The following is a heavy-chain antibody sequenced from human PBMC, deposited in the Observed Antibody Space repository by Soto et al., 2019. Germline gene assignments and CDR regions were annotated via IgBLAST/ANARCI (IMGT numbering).Heavy chain of an antibody. CDR1: GCTCTGYY. CDR3: ARGPYYYDSSGYYTY. J-gene: IGHJ4*02. Sequence: ASVKFSCKASGCTCTGYYMHWVRQAPGQGLEWMGWINPNSGGTNYAQKFQGWVTMTRDTSISTAYMELSRLRSDDTAVYYCARGPYYYDSSGYYTYWGQGNLVTV. D-gene: IGHD3-22*01. V-gene: IGHV1-2*04. CDR2: INPNSGGT.